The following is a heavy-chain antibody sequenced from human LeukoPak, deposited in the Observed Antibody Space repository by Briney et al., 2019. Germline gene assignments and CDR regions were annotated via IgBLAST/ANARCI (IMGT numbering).Heavy chain of an antibody. CDR3: AREVPYYYDTRGYFDY. Sequence: MSSETLSLTCAVYGVSFSGYYWSWIRQPPGKGLEWIGEINHSGSTYYNPSLKSRVTISVDTSKNQFSLKLSSVTAADTAVYYCAREVPYYYDTRGYFDYWGQGTLVTVSS. D-gene: IGHD3-22*01. CDR2: INHSGST. CDR1: GVSFSGYY. V-gene: IGHV4-34*01. J-gene: IGHJ4*02.